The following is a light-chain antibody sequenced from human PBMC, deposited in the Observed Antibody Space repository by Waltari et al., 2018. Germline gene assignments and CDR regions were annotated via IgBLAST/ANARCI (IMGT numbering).Light chain of an antibody. J-gene: IGKJ4*01. V-gene: IGKV1-39*01. Sequence: DIQMTQSPSSLSASVGDRVTITCRASQTISKCLNWYQQKPGKAPRLLIHAASNLESGVPSSFSGTGSETEFTLTISSLQPDDFATYFCQQTYSTPHTFGGGTEVEI. CDR2: AAS. CDR3: QQTYSTPHT. CDR1: QTISKC.